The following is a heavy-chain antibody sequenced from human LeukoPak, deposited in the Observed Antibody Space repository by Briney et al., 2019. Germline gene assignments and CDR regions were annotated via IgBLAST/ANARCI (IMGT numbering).Heavy chain of an antibody. V-gene: IGHV4-34*01. CDR3: ARVGYCGGDCCPFDY. J-gene: IGHJ4*02. CDR1: GGSFSGYY. D-gene: IGHD2-21*02. Sequence: SETLSLTCAVYGGSFSGYYWSWIREPPGKGLEWIGEINHRVITNYNPSLKSRVTISVDTSRNSFSLELSSVTAADTAVYYCARVGYCGGDCCPFDYWGQGTLTTISS. CDR2: INHRVIT.